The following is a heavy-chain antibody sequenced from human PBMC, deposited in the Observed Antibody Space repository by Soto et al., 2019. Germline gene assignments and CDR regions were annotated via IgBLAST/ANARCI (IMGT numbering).Heavy chain of an antibody. V-gene: IGHV3-30*18. CDR2: ISYDGSNK. Sequence: GGSLRLSCAASGFTFSSYGMHWVRQAPGKGLEWVAVISYDGSNKYYADTVKGQYTISRDNSKNTLYLQMNGLRAEDTAVYYCAKDLNPAYYDSSGRGYWGQGT. CDR3: AKDLNPAYYDSSGRGY. CDR1: GFTFSSYG. D-gene: IGHD3-22*01. J-gene: IGHJ4*02.